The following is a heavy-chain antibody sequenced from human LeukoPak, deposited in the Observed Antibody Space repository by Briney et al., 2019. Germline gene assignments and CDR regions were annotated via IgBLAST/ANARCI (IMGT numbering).Heavy chain of an antibody. CDR3: ARGVVLTGYPLDF. J-gene: IGHJ4*02. CDR2: IYYSGTT. V-gene: IGHV4-59*01. Sequence: PSETLSLTCSVSGGSFSNYYWSWIRQPPGKGLEWIGFIYYSGTTDYNPSLKSRVTISVDTSMKQFSLKLSSVTAADTAVYYCARGVVLTGYPLDFWGRGTLVTVSS. CDR1: GGSFSNYY. D-gene: IGHD3-9*01.